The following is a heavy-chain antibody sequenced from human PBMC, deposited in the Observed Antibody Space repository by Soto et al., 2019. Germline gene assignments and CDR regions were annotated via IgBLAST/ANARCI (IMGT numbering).Heavy chain of an antibody. CDR1: GGSISSYY. V-gene: IGHV4-59*01. Sequence: QVQLQESGPGLVKPSETLSLTCTVSGGSISSYYWSWIRQPPGKGLEWIGYIYYSGSTNYNPSLKSRVTISVDTSKNQFSLKLSSVTAADTAVYYCARAHTMCWFDPWGQGTLVTVSS. CDR2: IYYSGST. D-gene: IGHD3-3*01. CDR3: ARAHTMCWFDP. J-gene: IGHJ5*02.